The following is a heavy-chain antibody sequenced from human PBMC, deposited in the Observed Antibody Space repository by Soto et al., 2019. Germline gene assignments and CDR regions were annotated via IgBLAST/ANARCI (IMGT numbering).Heavy chain of an antibody. V-gene: IGHV3-23*01. J-gene: IGHJ4*02. CDR3: GKARYLLVNQPLYFES. D-gene: IGHD3-9*01. Sequence: GGSLRLSCAASGINFSNDVMTWVRQAPGKGLEWVSGLSGSGENTYYAESVKGRFTISRDNSKNTLYLQMRSLRAEDTALYYCGKARYLLVNQPLYFESWGPGTLVTVS. CDR2: LSGSGENT. CDR1: GINFSNDV.